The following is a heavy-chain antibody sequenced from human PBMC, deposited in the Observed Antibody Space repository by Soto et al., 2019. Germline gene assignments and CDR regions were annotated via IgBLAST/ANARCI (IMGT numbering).Heavy chain of an antibody. CDR1: GGSISSGGYY. J-gene: IGHJ4*02. V-gene: IGHV4-31*03. CDR3: ARDTAGYSYGYFDY. CDR2: IYDSGST. D-gene: IGHD5-18*01. Sequence: QVQLQESGPGLVKPSQTLSLTCTVSGGSISSGGYYWSWIRQHPGKGLEWIGYIYDSGSTYYNPSLKSRVTISVDTSKNRFSLKLSSVTAADTAVYYCARDTAGYSYGYFDYWGQATLVTVAS.